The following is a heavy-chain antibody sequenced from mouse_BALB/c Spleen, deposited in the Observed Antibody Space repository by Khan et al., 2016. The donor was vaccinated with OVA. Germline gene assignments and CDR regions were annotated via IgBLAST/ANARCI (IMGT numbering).Heavy chain of an antibody. Sequence: EVELVESGGGLVQPGGSRKLSCAASGFTFTSYGMHWIRQAPEKGLEWVAYISSDSSTIYYADTVKGRFTISRDNPKNTLFLQMTSLRSWDTAMYFCATSYFYGYYFDYWGQGTTLPVSS. CDR3: ATSYFYGYYFDY. J-gene: IGHJ2*01. D-gene: IGHD1-1*01. V-gene: IGHV5-17*02. CDR2: ISSDSSTI. CDR1: GFTFTSYG.